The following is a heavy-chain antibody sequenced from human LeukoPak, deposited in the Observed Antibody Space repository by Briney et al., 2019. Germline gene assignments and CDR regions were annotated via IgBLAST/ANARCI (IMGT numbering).Heavy chain of an antibody. D-gene: IGHD6-19*01. CDR2: ISYDGSNK. Sequence: QPGRSLRLSCAASGFTFSSYGMHWVRQAPGKGLEWVAVISYDGSNKYYADSVKGRFTISRDNSKNTLYLQMNSLRAEDTAVYYCAKAMAVAFDAFDIWGQGTMVTVSS. CDR3: AKAMAVAFDAFDI. V-gene: IGHV3-30*18. J-gene: IGHJ3*02. CDR1: GFTFSSYG.